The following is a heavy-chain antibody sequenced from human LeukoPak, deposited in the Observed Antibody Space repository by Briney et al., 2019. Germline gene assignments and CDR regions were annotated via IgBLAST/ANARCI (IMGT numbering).Heavy chain of an antibody. D-gene: IGHD3-22*01. V-gene: IGHV4-34*01. CDR2: INHSGST. CDR3: ARVCYDSSGQGGYFDY. Sequence: SQTLSLTCAVYGGSFSGYYWSWIRQPPGKGLEWIGEINHSGSTNYNPSLKSRVTISVDTSKNQFSLKLSSVTAADTAVYYCARVCYDSSGQGGYFDYWGQGTLVTVSS. CDR1: GGSFSGYY. J-gene: IGHJ4*02.